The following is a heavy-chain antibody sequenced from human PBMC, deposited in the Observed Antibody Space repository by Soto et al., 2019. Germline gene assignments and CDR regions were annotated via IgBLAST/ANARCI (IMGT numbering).Heavy chain of an antibody. CDR3: ANELGVNPASTFDS. V-gene: IGHV1-69*01. Sequence: QVQLVQSGAEVKKPGSSVKVSCKASGVTFSSETISWVRQAPGQGLEWVGGIIPLFGTANYAQKFQGRVTITADESTSTLYRELSRLRSADTAEYSFANELGVNPASTFDSWGQGTLVNVSS. CDR1: GVTFSSET. D-gene: IGHD3-16*01. CDR2: IIPLFGTA. J-gene: IGHJ4*02.